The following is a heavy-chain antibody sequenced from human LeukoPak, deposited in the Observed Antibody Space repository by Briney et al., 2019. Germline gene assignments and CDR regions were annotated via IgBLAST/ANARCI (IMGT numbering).Heavy chain of an antibody. V-gene: IGHV3-7*03. CDR2: IKEDGSER. Sequence: GGSLRLPCAASGFSFSGYWMTWVRQAPGKGLEWVANIKEDGSERYYADFVKGRFTISRDNAKNSLDLQMNSLRAEDTAVYYCARRGSTDYWGQGTLVTVPS. D-gene: IGHD2/OR15-2a*01. CDR1: GFSFSGYW. CDR3: ARRGSTDY. J-gene: IGHJ4*02.